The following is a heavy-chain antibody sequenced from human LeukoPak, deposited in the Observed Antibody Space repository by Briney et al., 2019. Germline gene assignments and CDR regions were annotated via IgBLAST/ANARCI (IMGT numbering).Heavy chain of an antibody. CDR1: GGSFSGYY. Sequence: PSETLFLTCAVYGGSFSGYYWSWIRQPPGKGLEWIGEINHSGSTNYNPSLKSRVTISVDTSKNQFSLKLSSVTAADTAVYYCARGRNYDSSGYYADYWGQGTLVTVSS. V-gene: IGHV4-34*01. CDR2: INHSGST. J-gene: IGHJ4*02. CDR3: ARGRNYDSSGYYADY. D-gene: IGHD3-22*01.